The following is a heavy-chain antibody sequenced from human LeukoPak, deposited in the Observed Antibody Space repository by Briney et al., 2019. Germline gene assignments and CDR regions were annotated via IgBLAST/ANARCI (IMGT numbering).Heavy chain of an antibody. CDR3: ARLYSGYGDPPPSYYMDV. Sequence: SETLSLTCAVYGGSFSGYYWSWIRQPPGKGLEWIGEINHSGSTNYNPSLKSRVTISVDTSKNQFSLKLSSVTAADTAVYYCARLYSGYGDPPPSYYMDVWGKGTTVTVSS. V-gene: IGHV4-34*01. D-gene: IGHD5-12*01. CDR1: GGSFSGYY. J-gene: IGHJ6*03. CDR2: INHSGST.